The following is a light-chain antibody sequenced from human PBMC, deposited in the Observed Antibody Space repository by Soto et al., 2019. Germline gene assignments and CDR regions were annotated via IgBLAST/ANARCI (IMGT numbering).Light chain of an antibody. CDR2: AAS. CDR1: QGIRND. V-gene: IGKV1-17*01. CDR3: LQYNRYSPLLT. Sequence: DIQMTQSPSSLSASVGDRVTITCRASQGIRNDLGWFQQKPGKAPKRLIYAASTLQSGVPSRFSGSGSATEFTLTLRILMQEDFATYYSLQYNRYSPLLTFCGGTKVEIK. J-gene: IGKJ4*01.